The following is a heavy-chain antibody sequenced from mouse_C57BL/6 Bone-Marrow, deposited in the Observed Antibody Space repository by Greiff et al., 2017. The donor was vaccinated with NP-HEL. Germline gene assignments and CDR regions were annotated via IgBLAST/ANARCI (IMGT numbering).Heavy chain of an antibody. V-gene: IGHV1-85*01. CDR1: GYTFTSYD. CDR3: ARGRGKTGTNLYFDV. J-gene: IGHJ1*03. Sequence: VQLQQSGPELVKPGASVKLSCKASGYTFTSYDINWVKQRPGQGLEWIGWIYPRDGSTTYNEKFKGKATLTVDTSSSTAYMELHSLTSEDSAVYFCARGRGKTGTNLYFDVWGTGTTVTVSS. D-gene: IGHD4-1*01. CDR2: IYPRDGST.